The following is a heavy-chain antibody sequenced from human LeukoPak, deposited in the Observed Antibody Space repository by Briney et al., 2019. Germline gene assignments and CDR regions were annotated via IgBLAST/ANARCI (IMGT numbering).Heavy chain of an antibody. V-gene: IGHV1-8*03. Sequence: GASVKVSCKASGCTFTSYDINWVRQATGQGLEWMGWMNPNSGNTGYAQKFQGRVTITRNTSISTAYMELISLRSEDTAVYYCARGWRSVVVPAAIAGFDPWGQRTLVTVSS. D-gene: IGHD2-2*02. CDR3: ARGWRSVVVPAAIAGFDP. CDR1: GCTFTSYD. CDR2: MNPNSGNT. J-gene: IGHJ5*02.